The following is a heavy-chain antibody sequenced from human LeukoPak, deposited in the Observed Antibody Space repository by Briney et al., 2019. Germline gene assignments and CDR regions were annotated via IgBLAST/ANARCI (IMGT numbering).Heavy chain of an antibody. CDR2: INHSGST. J-gene: IGHJ4*02. V-gene: IGHV4-34*01. Sequence: PSETPSLTCAVYGGSFSGYYWSWIRQPPGKGLEWIGEINHSGSTNYNPSLKSRVTISVDTSKNQFSLKLSSVTAADTAVYYCARGGYSGYDLELDYWGQGTLVTVSS. CDR1: GGSFSGYY. D-gene: IGHD5-12*01. CDR3: ARGGYSGYDLELDY.